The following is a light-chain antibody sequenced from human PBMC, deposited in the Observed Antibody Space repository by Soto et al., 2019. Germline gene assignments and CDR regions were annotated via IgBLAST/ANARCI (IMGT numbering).Light chain of an antibody. CDR2: EAS. J-gene: IGKJ1*01. Sequence: DIQLTQSPSFLSASVGDRVTITCRSSQDISDYLAWYQQKPGKAHNLLIYEASTLQSGVPSRFSGSGSGTEFTLSVSSLQPEDFATYYCLQLDSYPRTFGQGTKGDIK. V-gene: IGKV1-9*01. CDR3: LQLDSYPRT. CDR1: QDISDY.